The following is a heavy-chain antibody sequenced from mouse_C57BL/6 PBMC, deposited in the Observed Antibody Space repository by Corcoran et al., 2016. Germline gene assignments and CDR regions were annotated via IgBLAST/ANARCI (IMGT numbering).Heavy chain of an antibody. J-gene: IGHJ2*01. D-gene: IGHD1-1*01. CDR3: ARGSSYFDY. CDR2: INTYSGVP. Sequence: QIQLVQSGPELKKPRETVKISCKASGYTFTTYGMSWVKQAPGKGLKWMGWINTYSGVPTYADDFKGRFAFSLETSASTAYLQINNLKNEDTATYFCARGSSYFDYWGQGTTLTVSS. V-gene: IGHV9-3*01. CDR1: GYTFTTYG.